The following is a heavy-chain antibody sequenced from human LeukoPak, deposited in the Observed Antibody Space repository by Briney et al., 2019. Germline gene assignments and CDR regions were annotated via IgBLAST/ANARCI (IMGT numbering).Heavy chain of an antibody. V-gene: IGHV3-73*01. CDR3: TRHALQDYYGSGTVNWFDP. Sequence: GGSLKLSCAASGFTFSGSAMHWVRQASGKGLEWVGRIRSKANNYATAYAASVKGRFTISRDDSKNTAYLQMNSLKTEDTAVYYCTRHALQDYYGSGTVNWFDPWGQGTLVTVSS. CDR1: GFTFSGSA. J-gene: IGHJ5*02. D-gene: IGHD3-10*01. CDR2: IRSKANNYAT.